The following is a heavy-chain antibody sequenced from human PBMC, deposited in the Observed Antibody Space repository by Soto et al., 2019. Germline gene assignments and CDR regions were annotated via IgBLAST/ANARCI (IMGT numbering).Heavy chain of an antibody. D-gene: IGHD1-26*01. CDR2: ISYDGNNT. J-gene: IGHJ6*02. CDR1: GFSISDYG. V-gene: IGHV3-30*18. Sequence: QVQLVESGGGVVQPGWSLRLSCAASGFSISDYGMEWVRQAPGKGLEWVALISYDGNNTYYADSVKGRFTISRDNSKDTLFLKMPGRRAEDTAVYYCAKGAGDRLSLGMDVWGQGTTVTVSS. CDR3: AKGAGDRLSLGMDV.